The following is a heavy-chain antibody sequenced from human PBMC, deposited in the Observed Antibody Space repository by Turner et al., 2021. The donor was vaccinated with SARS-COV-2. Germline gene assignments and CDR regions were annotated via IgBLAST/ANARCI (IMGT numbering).Heavy chain of an antibody. CDR3: AREDYYDSSGSLDY. CDR2: ISSSSSFI. J-gene: IGHJ4*02. CDR1: GFTFSSYT. V-gene: IGHV3-21*01. Sequence: EVRLVESGGGLVKPGGSLRLSCAASGFTFSSYTMNWVRQAPGKGLEWVSSISSSSSFIYSADSVKGRFTISRDNAKNSLYLQMNSLRAEDTAVYYCAREDYYDSSGSLDYWGQGTLVTVSS. D-gene: IGHD3-22*01.